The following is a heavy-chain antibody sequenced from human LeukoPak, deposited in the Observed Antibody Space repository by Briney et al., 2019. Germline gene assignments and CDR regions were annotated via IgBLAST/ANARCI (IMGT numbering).Heavy chain of an antibody. V-gene: IGHV1-18*01. Sequence: ASVKVSCKASGYTFTSYGISWVRQAPGQGLEWMGWISAYNGNTNYAQKLQGRVTMTTDTSTSTAYMELRSLRSDDTAVYYCARGLLWFGEPTGNFDYWGQGTLVTVPS. J-gene: IGHJ4*02. CDR2: ISAYNGNT. D-gene: IGHD3-10*01. CDR3: ARGLLWFGEPTGNFDY. CDR1: GYTFTSYG.